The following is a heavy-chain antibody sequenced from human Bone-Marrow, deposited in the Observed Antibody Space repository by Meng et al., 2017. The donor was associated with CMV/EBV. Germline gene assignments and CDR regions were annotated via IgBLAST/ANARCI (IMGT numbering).Heavy chain of an antibody. Sequence: GESLKISCAASGFTFSSYAMHWVRQAPGKGLEWVAVISYDGSNKYYADSVKGRFTISRDNSKNTLYLQMNSLRAEDTAVYYCARDPEYSSSRRVAFDIWGQGTRVTGSS. J-gene: IGHJ3*02. CDR2: ISYDGSNK. CDR3: ARDPEYSSSRRVAFDI. CDR1: GFTFSSYA. V-gene: IGHV3-30-3*01. D-gene: IGHD6-6*01.